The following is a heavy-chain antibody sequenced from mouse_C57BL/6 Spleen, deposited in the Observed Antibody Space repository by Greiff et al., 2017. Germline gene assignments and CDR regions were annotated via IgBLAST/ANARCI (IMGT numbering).Heavy chain of an antibody. D-gene: IGHD2-3*01. Sequence: QVQLKESGAELVKPGASVKMSCKASGYTFTSYWITWVKQRPGQGLEWIGDIYPGSGSTNYNEKFKSKATLTVDTSSSTAYMQLSSLTSEDSAVXYCARRGDGYYGSYFDYWGQGTTLTVSS. V-gene: IGHV1-55*01. J-gene: IGHJ2*01. CDR3: ARRGDGYYGSYFDY. CDR1: GYTFTSYW. CDR2: IYPGSGST.